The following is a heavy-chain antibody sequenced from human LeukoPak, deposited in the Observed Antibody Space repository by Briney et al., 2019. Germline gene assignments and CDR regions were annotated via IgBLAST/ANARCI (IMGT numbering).Heavy chain of an antibody. Sequence: ASVKVSCKASGYTFTGYYMYWVRQAPGQGLEWMGWINPNSGGTNYAQKFQGRVTMTRDTSISTAYMELSRLRSDDTAVYYCARAEAYYYDSSGYGPFDYWGQGTLVTVSS. D-gene: IGHD3-22*01. CDR3: ARAEAYYYDSSGYGPFDY. J-gene: IGHJ4*02. CDR1: GYTFTGYY. V-gene: IGHV1-2*02. CDR2: INPNSGGT.